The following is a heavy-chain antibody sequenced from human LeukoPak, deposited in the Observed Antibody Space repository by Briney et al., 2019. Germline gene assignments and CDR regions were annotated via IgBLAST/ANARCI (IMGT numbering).Heavy chain of an antibody. Sequence: GGSLRLSCAASGFTFSSYSMNWVRQAPGKGLEWVSSISSSSSYIYYADSVKGRFTISRDNAKNSLYLQMNSLRAEDTAAYYCARETDNTWAYAFDIWGQGTMVTVSS. J-gene: IGHJ3*02. D-gene: IGHD1-14*01. CDR1: GFTFSSYS. CDR2: ISSSSSYI. V-gene: IGHV3-21*01. CDR3: ARETDNTWAYAFDI.